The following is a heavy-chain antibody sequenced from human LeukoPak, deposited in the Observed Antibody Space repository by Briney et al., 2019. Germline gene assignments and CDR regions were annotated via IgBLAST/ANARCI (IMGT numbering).Heavy chain of an antibody. CDR2: IYSDGST. D-gene: IGHD2-15*01. Sequence: GGSLRLSCAASGFTVSSNYLSWVRQAPGKGLEWVSTIYSDGSTYYANSVKGRFTISRDNSKNTLYLQMNSLRAEDTAVYYCVLGYYSGVSCYHDYWGQGTLVTVSS. J-gene: IGHJ4*02. CDR1: GFTVSSNY. V-gene: IGHV3-53*01. CDR3: VLGYYSGVSCYHDY.